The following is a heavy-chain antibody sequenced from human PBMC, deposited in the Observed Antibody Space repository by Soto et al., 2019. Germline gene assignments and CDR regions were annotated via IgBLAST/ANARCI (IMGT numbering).Heavy chain of an antibody. CDR2: IYPGDSDT. Sequence: GESLKISCKGSGYSFTSYWIGWVRQMPGKGLEWMGIIYPGDSDTRYSPSFQGQVTISADESISTAYLQWSSLKASDTAMYYCARHSRRGEGVPVGVLRFLEWLPPIDYWGQGTLVTVSS. CDR3: ARHSRRGEGVPVGVLRFLEWLPPIDY. D-gene: IGHD3-3*01. V-gene: IGHV5-51*01. J-gene: IGHJ4*02. CDR1: GYSFTSYW.